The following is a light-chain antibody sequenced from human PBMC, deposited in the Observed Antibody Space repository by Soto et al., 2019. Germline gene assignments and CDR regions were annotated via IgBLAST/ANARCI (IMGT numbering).Light chain of an antibody. V-gene: IGKV1-5*03. CDR1: QSIRIW. J-gene: IGKJ1*01. CDR3: QHWNDYSWT. Sequence: DIHMTQSPSTLSASVGDRVTITCRASQSIRIWLAWYQQKPGKAPNLLIYKTSSLETGVPSRFSGSGSGTKFTLTISSLQPDDFATYYCQHWNDYSWTFGQGTKVEVK. CDR2: KTS.